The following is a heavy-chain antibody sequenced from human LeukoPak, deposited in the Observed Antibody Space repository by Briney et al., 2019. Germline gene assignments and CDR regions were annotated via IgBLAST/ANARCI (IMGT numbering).Heavy chain of an antibody. CDR1: GFTFSTYS. J-gene: IGHJ4*02. D-gene: IGHD2-2*01. CDR3: ARHYCTTTTCSSGAFDY. Sequence: PGGSLRLSCAASGFTFSTYSMNWVRQAPGKGLEWLSYISSSSDTTLYADSVKGRFTISRDNAKNSLYLQMNRLGAEDTAVFYCARHYCTTTTCSSGAFDYWGQGTLVTVSS. V-gene: IGHV3-48*01. CDR2: ISSSSDTT.